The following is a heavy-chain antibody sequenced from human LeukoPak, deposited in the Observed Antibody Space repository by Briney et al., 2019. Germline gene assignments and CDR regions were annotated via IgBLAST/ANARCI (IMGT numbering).Heavy chain of an antibody. Sequence: GESLRLSCAASGFTFSSYEMNWVRQAPGKGLEWVSYISSSGSTIYYADSVKGRFTISRDNAKNSLYLQMNSLRAEDTAVYYCAGATQNPYLDYYYGMDVWGQGTTVTVSS. CDR1: GFTFSSYE. V-gene: IGHV3-48*03. D-gene: IGHD2-15*01. CDR3: AGATQNPYLDYYYGMDV. J-gene: IGHJ6*02. CDR2: ISSSGSTI.